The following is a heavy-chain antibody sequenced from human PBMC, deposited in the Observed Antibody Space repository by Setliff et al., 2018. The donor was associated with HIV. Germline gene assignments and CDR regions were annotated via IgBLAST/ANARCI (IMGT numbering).Heavy chain of an antibody. J-gene: IGHJ4*02. V-gene: IGHV3-7*01. Sequence: PGGSLRLSCAASGFTFSSYWMSWVRQAPGKGLEWVANIKQDGSEKYYVDSVRGRFTISRDNAKNSLYLQMNSLRVEDTALYYCAESDSSGLFDNWGQGTLVTVSS. CDR1: GFTFSSYW. CDR3: AESDSSGLFDN. CDR2: IKQDGSEK. D-gene: IGHD6-19*01.